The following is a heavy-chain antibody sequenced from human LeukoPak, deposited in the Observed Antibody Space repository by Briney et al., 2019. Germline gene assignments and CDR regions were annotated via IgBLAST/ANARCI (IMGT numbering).Heavy chain of an antibody. D-gene: IGHD4-17*01. Sequence: GGSLRLSCAGSGFALKSYSLTWVRQAPGKGLEWVSSITGSGAGTSYADSVKGRFTISRDNSENTLYLQMNSLRAEDTAVYYCTKDPNGDYVGAFDFWGQGTMVTVSS. CDR3: TKDPNGDYVGAFDF. CDR1: GFALKSYS. CDR2: ITGSGAGT. V-gene: IGHV3-23*01. J-gene: IGHJ3*01.